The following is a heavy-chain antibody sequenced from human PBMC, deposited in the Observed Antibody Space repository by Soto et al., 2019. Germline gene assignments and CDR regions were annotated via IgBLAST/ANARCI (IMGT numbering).Heavy chain of an antibody. CDR2: IHSSGTF. V-gene: IGHV4-4*07. CDR3: ARDNIVSKGCSMDV. CDR1: GASISNAY. D-gene: IGHD5-12*01. J-gene: IGHJ6*02. Sequence: QVQLQESGPRLVKPSETLSLTCTVSGASISNAYWSWIRQAAGNRLEWIGRIHSSGTFNYNPSLKRPVSILRDMSKHQISRKLSSVSAADTAVYYCARDNIVSKGCSMDVWGQGTTVTVPS.